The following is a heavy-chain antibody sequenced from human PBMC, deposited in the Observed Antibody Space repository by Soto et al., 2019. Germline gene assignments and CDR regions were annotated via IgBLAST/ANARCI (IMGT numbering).Heavy chain of an antibody. D-gene: IGHD1-1*01. V-gene: IGHV3-30*18. CDR2: VSSDGNNK. J-gene: IGHJ5*02. CDR3: AKDRVIQLLPIWPDP. Sequence: SLRLSCAASGFSFSKYGMHWVRQSPGKGLEWVAFVSSDGNNKYYADSVKGRFTVSRDNSKNMLYLQVDSLRVDDTAIYYCAKDRVIQLLPIWPDPWGQGTLVTVLL. CDR1: GFSFSKYG.